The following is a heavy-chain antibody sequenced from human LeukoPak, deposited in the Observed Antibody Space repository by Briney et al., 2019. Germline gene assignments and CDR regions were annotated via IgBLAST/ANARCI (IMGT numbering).Heavy chain of an antibody. D-gene: IGHD3-22*01. CDR2: IIPIFGTA. V-gene: IGHV1-69*13. Sequence: SVKVSCKASGGTFSSYAISWVRQAPGQGLEWMGGIIPIFGTANYAQKFQGRVTITADESTSTAYMELSSLRSDDTAVYYCARDTPLYYDSSTHWGQGTLVTVSS. J-gene: IGHJ4*02. CDR3: ARDTPLYYDSSTH. CDR1: GGTFSSYA.